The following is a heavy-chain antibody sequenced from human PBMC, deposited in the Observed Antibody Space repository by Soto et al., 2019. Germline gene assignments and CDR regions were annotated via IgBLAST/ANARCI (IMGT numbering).Heavy chain of an antibody. J-gene: IGHJ4*02. Sequence: GESLKISCKGSGYGFYGYWIGWVRQMPGKGLEWMGIIYPDDSNTRYSPSFKGQVTISADKSISTAYLQWSSMKASDTGMYYCARFGGSTFSKPQFDYWGQGTLVTVSS. D-gene: IGHD2-2*01. CDR3: ARFGGSTFSKPQFDY. V-gene: IGHV5-51*01. CDR2: IYPDDSNT. CDR1: GYGFYGYW.